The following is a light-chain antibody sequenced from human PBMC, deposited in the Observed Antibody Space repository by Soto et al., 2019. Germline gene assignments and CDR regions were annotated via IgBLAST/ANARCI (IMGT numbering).Light chain of an antibody. V-gene: IGLV4-69*01. CDR2: LNSDGSH. CDR3: QTWSTDIRV. CDR1: SGHNSYA. Sequence: QSVLTQPPAASASLGASVKLTCTLSSGHNSYAIAWHQQQPEKGPRYLMKLNSDGSHSKGDGIPDRFSGSSSGAERYLTISSLQSEDEAAYYCQTWSTDIRVFGGGTKRTVL. J-gene: IGLJ3*02.